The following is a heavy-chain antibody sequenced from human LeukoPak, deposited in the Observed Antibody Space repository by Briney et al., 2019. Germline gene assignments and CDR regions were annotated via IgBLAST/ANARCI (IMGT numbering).Heavy chain of an antibody. CDR1: GFTFSSYS. D-gene: IGHD1-26*01. CDR3: ARDRSYLYYFDY. J-gene: IGHJ4*02. Sequence: GGSLRLSCAASGFTFSSYSMNWVRQAPGKGLEWVSSISSSSSYIYYADSVKGRFTISRDNAKNSLYLQMNSLRAEDTAVYYCARDRSYLYYFDYWRQGTLVTVSS. CDR2: ISSSSSYI. V-gene: IGHV3-21*01.